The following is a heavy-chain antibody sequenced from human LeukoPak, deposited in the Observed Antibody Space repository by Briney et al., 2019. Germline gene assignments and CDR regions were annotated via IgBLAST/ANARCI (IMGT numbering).Heavy chain of an antibody. J-gene: IGHJ5*02. Sequence: GGSLRLSRAASGFTFSGSALHWVRQASGKGLEWVGRIRSTANGYATAYAASVRGRFTISRDNSKNTLYLQMNSLRAEDTAVYYCAKVAVQSPLLTTVTTEVGELGWFDPWGQGTLVTVSS. CDR2: IRSTANGYAT. V-gene: IGHV3-73*01. CDR3: AKVAVQSPLLTTVTTEVGELGWFDP. D-gene: IGHD4-17*01. CDR1: GFTFSGSA.